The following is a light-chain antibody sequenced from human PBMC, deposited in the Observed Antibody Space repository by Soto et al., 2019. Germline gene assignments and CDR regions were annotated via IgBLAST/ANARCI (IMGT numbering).Light chain of an antibody. Sequence: EIVMTQSPATLSVSPGERATLSCRASQGISSNLAWYQQKPGQAPRLLIYGASTRATGIPARFSGSGSGTEFTLTISSLQSEDFAVYYCQQYKNWLTWTFGQGTKVDI. CDR3: QQYKNWLTWT. V-gene: IGKV3-15*01. CDR1: QGISSN. J-gene: IGKJ1*01. CDR2: GAS.